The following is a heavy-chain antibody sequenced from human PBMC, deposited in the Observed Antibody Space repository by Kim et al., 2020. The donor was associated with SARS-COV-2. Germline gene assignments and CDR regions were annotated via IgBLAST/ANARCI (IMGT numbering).Heavy chain of an antibody. CDR2: INYSGNT. D-gene: IGHD3-10*01. V-gene: IGHV4-59*01. Sequence: SETLSLTCTVSGGSFSGIYWSWIRQPPGKSLEWIGYINYSGNTNYNPSLKSRVTISLDMSKNQFSLNLSSVTAADTAVYYCARENYYGSGKFDPWGQGTLVTVSS. CDR1: GGSFSGIY. CDR3: ARENYYGSGKFDP. J-gene: IGHJ5*02.